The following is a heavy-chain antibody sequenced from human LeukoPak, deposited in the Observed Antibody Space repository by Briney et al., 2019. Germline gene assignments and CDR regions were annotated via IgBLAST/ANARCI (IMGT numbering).Heavy chain of an antibody. J-gene: IGHJ4*02. CDR1: GAAVSTYY. V-gene: IGHV4-4*07. D-gene: IGHD4/OR15-4a*01. CDR3: ARDYGGNYHFDF. CDR2: IYASGNT. Sequence: LETLSLTCSVSGAAVSTYYWGWIRRPAGKGLEWIGRIYASGNTNYNPSLKSRVTISRDASKNQVSLRLASVTAADTAVYYCARDYGGNYHFDFWGQGTLVTVSS.